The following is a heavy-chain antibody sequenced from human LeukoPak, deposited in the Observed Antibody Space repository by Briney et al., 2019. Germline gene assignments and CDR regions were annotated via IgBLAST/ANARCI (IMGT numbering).Heavy chain of an antibody. V-gene: IGHV3-23*01. CDR2: ISGSGGST. CDR3: AKDDVGYYYDSSGYYYDY. J-gene: IGHJ4*02. D-gene: IGHD3-22*01. CDR1: GFTFSSYA. Sequence: GGSLRLSCAASGFTFSSYAMSWVRQAPGKGLEWVSAISGSGGSTYYADSVKGRFTISRDNSKNTLYLQMNSLRAEDTAVYYCAKDDVGYYYDSSGYYYDYWGQGNLVTVSS.